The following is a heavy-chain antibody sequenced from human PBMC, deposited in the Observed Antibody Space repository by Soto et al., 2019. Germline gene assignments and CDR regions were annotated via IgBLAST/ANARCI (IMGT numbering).Heavy chain of an antibody. V-gene: IGHV3-33*01. CDR2: IWYDGSNK. CDR3: ARDLAVAVKNYYFDY. CDR1: GFTFSSYG. J-gene: IGHJ4*02. Sequence: PGGSLRLSCAASGFTFSSYGMHWVRQAPGKGLEWVAVIWYDGSNKYYADSVKGRFTISRDNSKNTLYLQMNSLRAEDTAVYYCARDLAVAVKNYYFDYWGQGTLVTVSS. D-gene: IGHD6-19*01.